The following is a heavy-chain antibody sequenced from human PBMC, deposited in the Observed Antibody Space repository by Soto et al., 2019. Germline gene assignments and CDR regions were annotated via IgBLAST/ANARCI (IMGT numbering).Heavy chain of an antibody. CDR1: GDSFAAYW. V-gene: IGHV5-51*01. J-gene: IGHJ3*02. Sequence: ESLTISCRGSGDSFAAYWIAWVRQMPGKGLEWMAITYPGDSETRYSPSFQGQVTISADKSISTAYLQWNSLKASDTAMYYCARHDYYGLKAFDIWGQGTMVTVSS. D-gene: IGHD3-10*01. CDR3: ARHDYYGLKAFDI. CDR2: TYPGDSET.